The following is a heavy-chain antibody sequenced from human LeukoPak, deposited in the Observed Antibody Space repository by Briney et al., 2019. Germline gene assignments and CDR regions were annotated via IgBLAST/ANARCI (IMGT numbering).Heavy chain of an antibody. D-gene: IGHD6-13*01. CDR2: IYYSGTT. J-gene: IGHJ4*02. V-gene: IGHV4-59*01. CDR1: GGSISSYY. CDR3: ARGVYIAAAQYGY. Sequence: SSGTLSLTCTVSGGSISSYYWSWIRQPPGKGLEWIGYIYYSGTTNYNPSLKSRVTISVDTSKNQFSLKLSSVTAADTAVYYCARGVYIAAAQYGYWGQGTLVTVSS.